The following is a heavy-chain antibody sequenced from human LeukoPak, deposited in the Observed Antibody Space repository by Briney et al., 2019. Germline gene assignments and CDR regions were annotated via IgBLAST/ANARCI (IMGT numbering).Heavy chain of an antibody. CDR1: GYSISSGYY. D-gene: IGHD2-21*02. CDR2: IKHSGST. Sequence: SETLSLTCTVSGYSISSGYYWGWIRQPPGKGLEWIGEIKHSGSTNYNPSLKSRVTISVDTSKNQFSLKLSSVTAADTAVYYCARTDRGDRSVNWFDPWGQGTLVTVSS. V-gene: IGHV4-38-2*02. J-gene: IGHJ5*02. CDR3: ARTDRGDRSVNWFDP.